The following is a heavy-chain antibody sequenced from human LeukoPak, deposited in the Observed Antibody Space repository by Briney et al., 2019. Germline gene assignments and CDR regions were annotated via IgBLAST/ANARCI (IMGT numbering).Heavy chain of an antibody. CDR2: ISYDGSNK. CDR1: GFTFDDYA. J-gene: IGHJ4*02. V-gene: IGHV3-30*18. D-gene: IGHD4-17*01. Sequence: PGGSLRLSCAASGFTFDDYAMHWVRQAPGKGLEWVAVISYDGSNKYYADSVKGRFTISRDNSKNTLYLQMNSLRAEDTAVYYCAKGPDYGDYFDYWGQGTLVTVSS. CDR3: AKGPDYGDYFDY.